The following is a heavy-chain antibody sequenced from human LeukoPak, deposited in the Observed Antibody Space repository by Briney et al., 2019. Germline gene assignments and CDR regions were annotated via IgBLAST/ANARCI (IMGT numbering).Heavy chain of an antibody. CDR1: GYSFTSYW. D-gene: IGHD3-10*01. CDR3: ATLGYYYGSGSYEGNWFDP. CDR2: IYPGDSDT. Sequence: GESLKISCQGSGYSFTSYWIGWVRQMPGKGLEWMGIIYPGDSDTRYSPSFQGRVTISADKSISTAYLQWSSLKASDTAMYYCATLGYYYGSGSYEGNWFDPWGQGTLVTVSS. V-gene: IGHV5-51*01. J-gene: IGHJ5*02.